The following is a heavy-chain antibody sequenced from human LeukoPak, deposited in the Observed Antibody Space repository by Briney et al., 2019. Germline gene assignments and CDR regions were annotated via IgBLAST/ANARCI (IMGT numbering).Heavy chain of an antibody. CDR1: GFSFSNYG. CDR2: IWYDGSKK. Sequence: GGSLRLSCAASGFSFSNYGMHWVRQAPGKGLEWVALIWYDGSKKYYADSVKGRFTISRDDSKKTLYLQMNSLRAEDTAVYYCAREGQPYNWFDPWGQGTLVTVSS. D-gene: IGHD6-13*01. V-gene: IGHV3-30*02. J-gene: IGHJ5*02. CDR3: AREGQPYNWFDP.